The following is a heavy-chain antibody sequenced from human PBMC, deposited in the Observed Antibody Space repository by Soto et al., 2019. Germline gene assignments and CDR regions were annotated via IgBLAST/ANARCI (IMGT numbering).Heavy chain of an antibody. D-gene: IGHD2-2*01. CDR1: GFTFSSYA. Sequence: HPGGSLRLSCAASGFTFSSYAMSWVRQAPGKGLEWVSAISGSGGSTYYADSVKGRFTISRDNSKNTLYLQMNSLRAEDTAVYYSAKEEPAAMLSAGLSTIPPWFDPWGQETRVTVSS. CDR2: ISGSGGST. J-gene: IGHJ5*02. CDR3: AKEEPAAMLSAGLSTIPPWFDP. V-gene: IGHV3-23*01.